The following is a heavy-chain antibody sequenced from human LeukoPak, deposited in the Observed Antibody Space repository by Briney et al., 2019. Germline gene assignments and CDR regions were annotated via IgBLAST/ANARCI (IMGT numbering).Heavy chain of an antibody. CDR1: GFTFSSYS. CDR2: ISSRSSSI. CDR3: ARDLSEPHWYSSGWSLDV. D-gene: IGHD6-19*01. Sequence: GGSLRLSCAASGFTFSSYSMNWVRQPPGKGLEWVSYISSRSSSIYYADSVKGRFTISRDNAKNSLYLQMNSLRAEDTAVYYCARDLSEPHWYSSGWSLDVWGQGTTVTVSS. J-gene: IGHJ6*02. V-gene: IGHV3-48*04.